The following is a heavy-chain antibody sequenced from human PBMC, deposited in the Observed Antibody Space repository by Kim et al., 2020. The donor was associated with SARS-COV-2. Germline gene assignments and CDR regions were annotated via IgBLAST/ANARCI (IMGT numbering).Heavy chain of an antibody. Sequence: GGSLRLSCSASGFTFSSYAMHWGRQAPGKGLEYVSALSSNGGSTYYADSVKGRFTISRDNSKNTLYLQMSSLRAEDTAVYYCVKVGWYSSPPGYWGQGTLVTVSS. CDR2: LSSNGGST. CDR3: VKVGWYSSPPGY. V-gene: IGHV3-64D*09. CDR1: GFTFSSYA. J-gene: IGHJ4*02. D-gene: IGHD6-13*01.